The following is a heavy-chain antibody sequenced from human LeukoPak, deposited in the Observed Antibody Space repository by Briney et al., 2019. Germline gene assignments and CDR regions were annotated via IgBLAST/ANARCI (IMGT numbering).Heavy chain of an antibody. D-gene: IGHD2-2*01. CDR2: IRYDGSNK. J-gene: IGHJ4*02. V-gene: IGHV3-30*02. CDR1: GFTFSSYG. Sequence: PGGSLRLSCAASGFTFSSYGMHWVRQAPGKGLEWVAFIRYDGSNKYYADSVKGRSTISRDNSKNTLYLQMNSLRAEDTAVYYCAKSLHCSSTSCPMGYWGQGTLVTVSS. CDR3: AKSLHCSSTSCPMGY.